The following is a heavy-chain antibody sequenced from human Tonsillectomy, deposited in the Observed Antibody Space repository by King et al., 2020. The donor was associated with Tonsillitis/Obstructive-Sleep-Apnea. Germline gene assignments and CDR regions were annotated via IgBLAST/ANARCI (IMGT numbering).Heavy chain of an antibody. D-gene: IGHD2/OR15-2a*01. Sequence: VQLVESGGGLVQPGGSLRLSCAASGFTFDIFAMCWVRQAPGKGLEWVSGISGGGAGIDSAASVKGRFTSSRDNSKKTLYLQMNSRRGEDTAVYYCAKAFSLGYFYYYMDVWGKGTTVTVSS. CDR1: GFTFDIFA. CDR3: AKAFSLGYFYYYMDV. J-gene: IGHJ6*03. V-gene: IGHV3-23*04. CDR2: ISGGGAGI.